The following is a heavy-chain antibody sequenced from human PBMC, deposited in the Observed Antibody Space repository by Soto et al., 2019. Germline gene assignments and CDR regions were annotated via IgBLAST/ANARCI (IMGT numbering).Heavy chain of an antibody. D-gene: IGHD2-21*02. CDR3: AKSGPLSAYCGGDCYSVHFDY. Sequence: GGSLRLSCAASGFTFSSYGMHWVRQAPGKGLEWVAVISYDGSNKYYADSVKGRFTISRDNSKNTLYLQMNSLRAEDTAVYYCAKSGPLSAYCGGDCYSVHFDYWGQGT. V-gene: IGHV3-30*18. CDR1: GFTFSSYG. CDR2: ISYDGSNK. J-gene: IGHJ4*02.